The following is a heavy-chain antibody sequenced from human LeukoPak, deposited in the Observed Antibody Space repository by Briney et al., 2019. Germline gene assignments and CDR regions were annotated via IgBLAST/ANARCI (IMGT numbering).Heavy chain of an antibody. V-gene: IGHV4-30-4*08. CDR1: GGSFSGYY. Sequence: SETLSLTCAVYGGSFSGYYWSWIRQPPGKGLEWIGYIYYSGSTYYNPSLKSRVTISVDTSKNQFSLKLSSVTAADTAVYYCARGATPDPFDPWGQGTLVTVSS. CDR2: IYYSGST. CDR3: ARGATPDPFDP. D-gene: IGHD1-26*01. J-gene: IGHJ5*02.